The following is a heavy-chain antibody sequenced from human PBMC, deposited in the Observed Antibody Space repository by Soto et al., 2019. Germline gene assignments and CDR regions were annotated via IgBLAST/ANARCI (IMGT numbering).Heavy chain of an antibody. J-gene: IGHJ4*02. Sequence: QVQLVESGGGVVQPGRSLRLSCAASGFTFSSYGMHWVRQAPGKGLEWVAVISYDGSNKYYADSVKGRFTISRDNYKNTLYLQMNSLRAEDTAVYYCAKDTDYGLYYFDYWGQGTLVTVSS. CDR1: GFTFSSYG. CDR2: ISYDGSNK. D-gene: IGHD4-17*01. V-gene: IGHV3-30*18. CDR3: AKDTDYGLYYFDY.